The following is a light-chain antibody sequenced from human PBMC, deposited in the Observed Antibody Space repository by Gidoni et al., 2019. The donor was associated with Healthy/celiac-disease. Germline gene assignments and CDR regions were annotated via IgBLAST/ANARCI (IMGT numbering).Light chain of an antibody. CDR1: QSVSSSY. CDR2: GAS. CDR3: QQYGSSPWT. Sequence: GTLSLSPGERATLSCKASQSVSSSYLAWYQQKPGQAPRLLIYGASSRATGIPDRFSGSGSGTDFTLTISRLEPEDFAVYYCQQYGSSPWTFGQGTKVEIK. J-gene: IGKJ1*01. V-gene: IGKV3-20*01.